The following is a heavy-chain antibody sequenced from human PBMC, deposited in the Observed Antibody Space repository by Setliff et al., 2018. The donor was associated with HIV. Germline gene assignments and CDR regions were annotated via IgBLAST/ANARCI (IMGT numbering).Heavy chain of an antibody. D-gene: IGHD3-16*01. Sequence: PSETLSLTCAVYGGSFSGFYWGWIRQPPGKGLESIGSIYYSGSTYYNPSLKSRVTISMDTSKNQFSLNLNSVTATDTAVYYCAKRTFGSGRLDPWGQGTLVTVSS. V-gene: IGHV4-34*11. J-gene: IGHJ5*02. CDR1: GGSFSGFY. CDR2: IYYSGST. CDR3: AKRTFGSGRLDP.